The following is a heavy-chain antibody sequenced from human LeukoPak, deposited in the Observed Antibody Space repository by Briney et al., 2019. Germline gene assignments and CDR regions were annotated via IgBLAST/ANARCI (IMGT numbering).Heavy chain of an antibody. CDR1: GFTFNTYW. J-gene: IGHJ4*02. Sequence: GGSLRLSCAVSGFTFNTYWMTWVRQAPGKGLEWVSVIGGSNGITFYVGSVKGRFTISRDNSKDTLYLQMNSLRAEDTAVYYCARNENSGWGYFDYWGQGTLVTVSS. V-gene: IGHV3-23*01. CDR3: ARNENSGWGYFDY. D-gene: IGHD5-12*01. CDR2: IGGSNGIT.